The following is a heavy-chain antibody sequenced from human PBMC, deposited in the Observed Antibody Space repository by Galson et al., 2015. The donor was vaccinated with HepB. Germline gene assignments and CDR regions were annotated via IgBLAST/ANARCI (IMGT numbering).Heavy chain of an antibody. J-gene: IGHJ5*02. CDR2: ISYDGSNK. D-gene: IGHD6-19*01. CDR3: ARGKAVAGTGYNWFDP. Sequence: SLRLSCAASGFTFSSYAMHWVRQAPGKGLEWVAVISYDGSNKYYADSVKGRFTISRDNSKNTLYLQMNSLRAEDTAVYYCARGKAVAGTGYNWFDPWGQGTLVTVSS. V-gene: IGHV3-30-3*01. CDR1: GFTFSSYA.